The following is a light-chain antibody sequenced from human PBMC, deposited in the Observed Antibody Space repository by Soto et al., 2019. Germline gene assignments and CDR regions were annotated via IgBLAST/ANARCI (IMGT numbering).Light chain of an antibody. Sequence: EIVMTQSPATLSVSPGERATLSCRASQSVSSNLAWYQQKPGQAPRLLIYGASTRATGIPARFSGSGSGTEFTPTISSLQSEDFATYYCQQSYPIPPAFGPGTTVDVK. CDR3: QQSYPIPPA. CDR1: QSVSSN. V-gene: IGKV3-15*01. J-gene: IGKJ3*01. CDR2: GAS.